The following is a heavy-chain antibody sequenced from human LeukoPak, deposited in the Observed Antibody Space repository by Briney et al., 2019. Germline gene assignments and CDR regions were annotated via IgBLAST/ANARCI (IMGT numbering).Heavy chain of an antibody. D-gene: IGHD1-26*01. CDR2: INHSGST. CDR1: GGSFSGYY. Sequence: SETLSLTCAVYGGSFSGYYWSWIRQPPGKGLEWIGEINHSGSTNYNPSLKSRVTISVDTSKNQFSLKLSSVTAADTAVYYCARASGSYGPYYYYYMDVWGKGTTVTVSS. J-gene: IGHJ6*03. CDR3: ARASGSYGPYYYYYMDV. V-gene: IGHV4-34*01.